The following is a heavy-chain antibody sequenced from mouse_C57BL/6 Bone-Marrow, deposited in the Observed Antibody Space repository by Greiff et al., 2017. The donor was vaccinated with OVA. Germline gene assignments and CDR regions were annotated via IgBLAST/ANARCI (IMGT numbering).Heavy chain of an antibody. CDR1: GFTFSDYG. Sequence: EVKLVESGGGLVKPGGSLKLSCAASGFTFSDYGMHWVRQAPEKGLEWVAYISSGSSTIYYADTVKGRFTISRDNAKNTLFLQMTRLRSADTAMYYWATNPHWYFDVWGTGTTVTVSS. CDR2: ISSGSSTI. V-gene: IGHV5-17*01. J-gene: IGHJ1*03. CDR3: ATNPHWYFDV.